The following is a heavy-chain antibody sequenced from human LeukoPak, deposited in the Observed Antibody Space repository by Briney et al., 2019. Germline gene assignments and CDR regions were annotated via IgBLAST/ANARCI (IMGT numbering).Heavy chain of an antibody. CDR3: ARGGVGCSSTSCYEDYYYGMDV. Sequence: GGSLRLSCAASGFTFSSYGMHWVRRAPGKGLEWVAVIWYDGSNKYYADSVKGRFTISRDNSKNTLYLQMNSLRAEDTAVYYCARGGVGCSSTSCYEDYYYGMDVWGQGTTVTVSS. CDR2: IWYDGSNK. CDR1: GFTFSSYG. V-gene: IGHV3-33*01. J-gene: IGHJ6*02. D-gene: IGHD2-2*01.